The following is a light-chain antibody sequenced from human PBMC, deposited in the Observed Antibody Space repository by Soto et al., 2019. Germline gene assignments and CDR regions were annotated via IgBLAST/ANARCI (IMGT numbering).Light chain of an antibody. CDR3: QQYNSLWT. Sequence: DIQMTQSPSTLSASVGDRVTITCRASQSISSWLAWYQQKPGKAPELLIYEASTLGSGVPSRFSGSGSGTEFTLTISSLQPDDFATYYCQQYNSLWTFGQGTKVEIK. CDR1: QSISSW. CDR2: EAS. J-gene: IGKJ1*01. V-gene: IGKV1-5*03.